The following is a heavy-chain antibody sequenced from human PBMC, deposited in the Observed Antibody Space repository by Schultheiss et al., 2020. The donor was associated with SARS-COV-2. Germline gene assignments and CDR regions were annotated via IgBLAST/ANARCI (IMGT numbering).Heavy chain of an antibody. CDR1: GFTFSDYY. CDR2: ISSSSSYI. J-gene: IGHJ4*02. CDR3: ANTYSSSYRYFDY. D-gene: IGHD6-6*01. Sequence: GESLKISCAASGFTFSDYYMSWIRQAPGKGLEWVSSISSSSSYIYYADSVKGRFTISRDNSKNTLYLQMNSLRAEDTAVYYCANTYSSSYRYFDYWGQGTLVTVSS. V-gene: IGHV3-11*03.